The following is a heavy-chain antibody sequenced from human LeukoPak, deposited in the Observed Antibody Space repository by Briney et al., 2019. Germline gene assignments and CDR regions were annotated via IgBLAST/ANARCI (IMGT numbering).Heavy chain of an antibody. J-gene: IGHJ4*02. CDR1: GYTFTSYG. V-gene: IGHV1-18*01. Sequence: ASVKVSCKASGYTFTSYGLSWVRQAPGQGLEWMGWISSYNGKTNYAQKFQGRLTMTTDTSTSTAYMELRSLTSDDTAVYYCARDITVVSLASIGFGYWSQGTVVTVSS. CDR2: ISSYNGKT. CDR3: ARDITVVSLASIGFGY. D-gene: IGHD3-16*01.